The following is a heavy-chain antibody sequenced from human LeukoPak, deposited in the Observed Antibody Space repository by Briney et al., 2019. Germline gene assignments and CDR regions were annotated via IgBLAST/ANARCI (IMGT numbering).Heavy chain of an antibody. CDR3: ARLGITMVRGVMTNYWYFDL. CDR1: GGSFSGYY. V-gene: IGHV4-34*01. CDR2: INHSGST. Sequence: SETLSLTCAVYGGSFSGYYWSWIRQPPGKGLEWIGEINHSGSTNYNPSLKSRVTTSVDTSKNQFSLKLSSVTAADTAVYFCARLGITMVRGVMTNYWYFDLWGRGTLVTVSS. D-gene: IGHD3-10*01. J-gene: IGHJ2*01.